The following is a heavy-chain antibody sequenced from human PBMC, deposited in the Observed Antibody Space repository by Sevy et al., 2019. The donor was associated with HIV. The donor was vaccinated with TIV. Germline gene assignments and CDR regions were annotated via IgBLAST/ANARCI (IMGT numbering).Heavy chain of an antibody. Sequence: ASVKVSCKASGGTFSSYAISWVRQAPGQGLEWMGGIIPIFGTANYAQKFQGRVTITADESTSTAYMELSSLRSEDTAVYYCARDAGSSSSWSDAFDIWGQGTMVTVSS. CDR3: ARDAGSSSSWSDAFDI. J-gene: IGHJ3*02. CDR2: IIPIFGTA. D-gene: IGHD6-13*01. CDR1: GGTFSSYA. V-gene: IGHV1-69*13.